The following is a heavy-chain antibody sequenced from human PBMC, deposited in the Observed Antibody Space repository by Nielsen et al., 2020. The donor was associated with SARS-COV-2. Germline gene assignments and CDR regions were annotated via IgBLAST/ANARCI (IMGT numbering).Heavy chain of an antibody. Sequence: GESLKISCAASGFTFSTYWVHWVRQAPGKGLVWVSRINGDGSSTSYADSLKGRFTISRDNAKNTLYLQMNSLRVEDTAVYYCTRAGNYRHDYWGQGTLATVSS. CDR1: GFTFSTYW. V-gene: IGHV3-74*01. CDR3: TRAGNYRHDY. J-gene: IGHJ4*02. D-gene: IGHD1-7*01. CDR2: INGDGSST.